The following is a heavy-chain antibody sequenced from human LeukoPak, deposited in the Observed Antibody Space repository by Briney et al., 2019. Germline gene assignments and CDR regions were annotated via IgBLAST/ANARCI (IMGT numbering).Heavy chain of an antibody. CDR1: GFTFSSYS. D-gene: IGHD1-26*01. J-gene: IGHJ3*02. CDR3: ARDNIVGATGAFDI. Sequence: GGSLRLPCAASGFTFSSYSMNWVRQAPGKGLEWVSSISSSSSYIYYADSVKGRFTISRDNAKNSLYLQMNSLRAEDTAVYYCARDNIVGATGAFDIWGQGTMVTVSS. CDR2: ISSSSSYI. V-gene: IGHV3-21*01.